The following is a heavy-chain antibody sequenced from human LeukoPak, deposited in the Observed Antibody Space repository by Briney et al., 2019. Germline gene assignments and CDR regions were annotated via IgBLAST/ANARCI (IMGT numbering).Heavy chain of an antibody. CDR1: GFTFSSYS. V-gene: IGHV3-73*01. CDR2: IRSKANSYAT. CDR3: ARMYYDILTGYTYFDY. D-gene: IGHD3-9*01. Sequence: GGSLRLSCAASGFTFSSYSMNWVRQAPGKGLEWVGRIRSKANSYATAYAASVKGRFTISRDDSKNTAYLQMNSLRAEDTAVYYCARMYYDILTGYTYFDYWGQGTLVTVSS. J-gene: IGHJ4*02.